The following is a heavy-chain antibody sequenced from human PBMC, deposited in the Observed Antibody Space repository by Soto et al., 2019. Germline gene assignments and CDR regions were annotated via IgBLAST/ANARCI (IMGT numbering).Heavy chain of an antibody. J-gene: IGHJ4*02. Sequence: PSETLSLTCTVSGGSISSYYWSWIRQPPGKGLEWIGYVYYSGSTNYNPSLKSRLTISVDTSKNQFSLKLSSMTAADTAVYYCAREESNIRGLFDYWGQGILVTVSS. CDR2: VYYSGST. CDR1: GGSISSYY. CDR3: AREESNIRGLFDY. V-gene: IGHV4-59*01. D-gene: IGHD7-27*01.